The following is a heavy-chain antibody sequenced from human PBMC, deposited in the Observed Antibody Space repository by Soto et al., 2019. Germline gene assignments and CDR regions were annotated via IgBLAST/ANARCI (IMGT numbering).Heavy chain of an antibody. CDR2: ISSSSSYI. Sequence: EVQLVESGGGLVTPGGSLRLSCAASGFTFSSYSMNWVRQAPGKGLEWVSSISSSSSYIYYADSVKGRFTISRDNAKNSLYLQMNSLRAEDTAVYYCARDRSVTTYFDYWGQGTLVTVSS. V-gene: IGHV3-21*01. D-gene: IGHD4-17*01. CDR3: ARDRSVTTYFDY. CDR1: GFTFSSYS. J-gene: IGHJ4*02.